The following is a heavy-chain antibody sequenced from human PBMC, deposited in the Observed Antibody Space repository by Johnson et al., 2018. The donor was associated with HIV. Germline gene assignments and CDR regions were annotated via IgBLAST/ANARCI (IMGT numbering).Heavy chain of an antibody. D-gene: IGHD5-24*01. CDR1: GFTFSSYG. J-gene: IGHJ3*02. Sequence: QVQLVESGGGVVQPGGSLRLSCAASGFTFSSYGMHWVRQAPGKGLEWVAFIRYDGSNKYYADSVKGRFTISRDNSKNTLYVQMNSLRAEDTAVYYCAKWTRDGYTYVHAFDIVGQGTMVTVSS. CDR3: AKWTRDGYTYVHAFDI. CDR2: IRYDGSNK. V-gene: IGHV3-30*02.